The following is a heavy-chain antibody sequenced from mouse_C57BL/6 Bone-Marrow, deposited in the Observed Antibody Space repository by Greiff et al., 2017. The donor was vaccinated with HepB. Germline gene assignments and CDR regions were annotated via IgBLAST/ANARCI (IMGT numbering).Heavy chain of an antibody. V-gene: IGHV10-1*01. Sequence: EVQLVESGGGLVQPKGSLKLSCAASGFSFNTYAMNWVRQAPGKGLEWVARIRSKSNNYATYYADSVKDRFTISRDDSESMLYLQMNNLKTEDTAMYYCVRPGWSGDYYAMDYWGQGTSVTVSS. CDR2: IRSKSNNYAT. D-gene: IGHD1-1*02. CDR1: GFSFNTYA. CDR3: VRPGWSGDYYAMDY. J-gene: IGHJ4*01.